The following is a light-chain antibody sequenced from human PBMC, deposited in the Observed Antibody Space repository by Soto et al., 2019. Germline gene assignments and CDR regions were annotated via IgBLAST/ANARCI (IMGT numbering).Light chain of an antibody. J-gene: IGKJ2*01. CDR1: QSIDRF. Sequence: EDVLTQSPVTLSLSPGDRATLSCRASQSIDRFLAWYQQQPGQAPRLLIYDASNRTTGIPARFSGSGSGTYFTLTISGLEPEDFAVYYCQQYNNWPQYTFGQGTKLEIK. CDR3: QQYNNWPQYT. CDR2: DAS. V-gene: IGKV3-11*01.